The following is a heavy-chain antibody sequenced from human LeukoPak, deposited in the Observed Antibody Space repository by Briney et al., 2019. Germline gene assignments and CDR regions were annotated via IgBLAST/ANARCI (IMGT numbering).Heavy chain of an antibody. D-gene: IGHD3-10*02. V-gene: IGHV3-21*01. Sequence: GSLGLSCAASGFTFSSYSMNWVRQAPGKGLEWVSSISSSSSYIYYADSVKGRFTISRDNAKNSLYLQMNSLRAEDTAVYYCAELGITMIGGVWGKGTTVTISS. CDR1: GFTFSSYS. J-gene: IGHJ6*04. CDR3: AELGITMIGGV. CDR2: ISSSSSYI.